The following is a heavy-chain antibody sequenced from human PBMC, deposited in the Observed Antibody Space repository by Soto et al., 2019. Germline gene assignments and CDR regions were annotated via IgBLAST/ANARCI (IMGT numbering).Heavy chain of an antibody. CDR3: ARGGSGSSNDY. D-gene: IGHD3-10*01. CDR1: GYTFTSYI. CDR2: INTGDANT. J-gene: IGHJ4*02. V-gene: IGHV1-3*04. Sequence: ASVKVSCKASGYTFTSYIMHWVRQAPGQRLEWMGWINTGDANTKYSRNFQGRITITRDTSASTAYMELSSLRSEDSAVYYCARGGSGSSNDYWGQGTLVTVSS.